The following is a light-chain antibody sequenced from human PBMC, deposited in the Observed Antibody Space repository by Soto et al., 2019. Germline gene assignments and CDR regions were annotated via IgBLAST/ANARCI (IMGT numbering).Light chain of an antibody. Sequence: QSALTQPASVSGSPGQSITISCTGTSSDVGGYNYVSWYQQHPGKAPKLMIYEVSHRPSGVSNRFSGSKSANTASLTISGPQAEDEADYYCSSYTSSSTQVFGGGTQLTVL. CDR3: SSYTSSSTQV. CDR2: EVS. V-gene: IGLV2-14*01. CDR1: SSDVGGYNY. J-gene: IGLJ3*02.